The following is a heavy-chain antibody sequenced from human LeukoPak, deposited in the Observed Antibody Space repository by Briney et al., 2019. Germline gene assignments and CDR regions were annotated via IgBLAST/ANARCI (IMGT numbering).Heavy chain of an antibody. CDR2: INWNGGST. V-gene: IGHV3-20*01. CDR3: ARDLRYCSSTSCYSAQDY. D-gene: IGHD2-2*01. J-gene: IGHJ4*02. CDR1: GFTSSRLA. Sequence: GGSLRLSCAASGFTSSRLAMTWVRQAPGKGLEWVSGINWNGGSTGYADSVKGRFTISRDNAKNSLYLQMNSLRAEDTALYHCARDLRYCSSTSCYSAQDYWGQGTLVTVSS.